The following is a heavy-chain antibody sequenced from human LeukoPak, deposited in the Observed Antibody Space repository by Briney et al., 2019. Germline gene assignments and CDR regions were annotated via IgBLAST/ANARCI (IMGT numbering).Heavy chain of an antibody. V-gene: IGHV3-21*01. D-gene: IGHD6-13*01. J-gene: IGHJ6*02. Sequence: GGSLRRSYSATGFTFIRYSLNMVGQAPGHVPQWVSSLSSISSYIYYADPVKGRFTISRDNAKNSLYLQMNSLRAEDTAVYYCAREEAEQQLVPQHPRTPKENYYYYGMDVWGQGTTVTVSS. CDR2: LSSISSYI. CDR3: AREEAEQQLVPQHPRTPKENYYYYGMDV. CDR1: GFTFIRYS.